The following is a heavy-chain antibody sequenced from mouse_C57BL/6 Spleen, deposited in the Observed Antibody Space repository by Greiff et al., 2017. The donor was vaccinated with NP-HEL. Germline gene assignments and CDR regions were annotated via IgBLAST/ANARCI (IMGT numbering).Heavy chain of an antibody. J-gene: IGHJ2*01. CDR3: ARLVYYGNYFDY. CDR2: INPNNGGT. CDR1: GYTFTDYN. V-gene: IGHV1-22*01. D-gene: IGHD2-1*01. Sequence: EVQLQESGPELVKPGASVKMSCKASGYTFTDYNMHWVKQSHGKSLEWIGYINPNNGGTSYNQKFKGKATLTVNKSSSTAYMELRSLTSEDSAVYYCARLVYYGNYFDYWGQGTTLTVSS.